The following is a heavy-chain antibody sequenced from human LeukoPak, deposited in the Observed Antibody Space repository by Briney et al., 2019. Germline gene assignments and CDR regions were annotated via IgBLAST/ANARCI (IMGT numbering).Heavy chain of an antibody. CDR2: IYYSGST. V-gene: IGHV4-61*08. D-gene: IGHD3-16*01. CDR3: AREGGGPPHDAFDI. J-gene: IGHJ3*02. Sequence: PSETLSLTCTVSGGSISSGDYYWSWIRQPPGKGLEWIGYIYYSGSTNYNPSLKSRVTISVDTSKDQFSLKLSSVTAADTAVYYCAREGGGPPHDAFDIWGQGTMVTVSS. CDR1: GGSISSGDYY.